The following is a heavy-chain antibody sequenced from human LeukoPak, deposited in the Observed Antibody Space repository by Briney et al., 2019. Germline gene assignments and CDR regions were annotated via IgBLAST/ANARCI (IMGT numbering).Heavy chain of an antibody. Sequence: GGSLRLSCVASGLTVSSYSMNWVRQAPGKGLEWVSYISSSSSTIYYADSVKGRFTISRDNAKNSLDLQMNSLRDEDTAVYYCARDPILLRLGELGFDYWGQGTLVTVSS. D-gene: IGHD3-16*01. V-gene: IGHV3-48*02. CDR1: GLTVSSYS. CDR3: ARDPILLRLGELGFDY. J-gene: IGHJ4*02. CDR2: ISSSSSTI.